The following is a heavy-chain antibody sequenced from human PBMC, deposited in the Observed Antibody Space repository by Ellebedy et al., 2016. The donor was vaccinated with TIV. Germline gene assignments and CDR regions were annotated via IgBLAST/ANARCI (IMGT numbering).Heavy chain of an antibody. D-gene: IGHD4-17*01. CDR3: ATDGSYGDYRSPAHAFVF. Sequence: GESLKISCGTSGFSFRSYWMSWVRQAPGKGLEWVANINQDGSDKYYVDSVKGRFTISRDNAKNSLYLQMNSLRDEDTSVYYCATDGSYGDYRSPAHAFVFWGQGTMVTVSS. V-gene: IGHV3-7*01. CDR2: INQDGSDK. J-gene: IGHJ3*01. CDR1: GFSFRSYW.